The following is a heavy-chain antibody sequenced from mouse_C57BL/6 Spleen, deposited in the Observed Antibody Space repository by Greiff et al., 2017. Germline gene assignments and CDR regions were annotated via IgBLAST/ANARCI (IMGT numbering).Heavy chain of an antibody. CDR3: ARTACSIPCYYAMDY. CDR1: GYAFSSYW. V-gene: IGHV1-80*01. D-gene: IGHD1-1*01. Sequence: QVQLKQSGAELVKPGASVKISCKASGYAFSSYWMNWVKQRPGKGLEWIGQIYPGDGDTNYNGKFKGKATLTADKSSSTAYMQLSSLTSEDSAVYFCARTACSIPCYYAMDYWGQGTSVTVSS. J-gene: IGHJ4*01. CDR2: IYPGDGDT.